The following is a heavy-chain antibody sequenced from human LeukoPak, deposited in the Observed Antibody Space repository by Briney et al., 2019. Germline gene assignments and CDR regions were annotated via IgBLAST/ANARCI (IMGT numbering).Heavy chain of an antibody. J-gene: IGHJ4*02. CDR3: TRLPRLGATDTYIAY. D-gene: IGHD1-26*01. CDR1: GYSFTTYW. Sequence: GESLKISCKASGYSFTTYWIGWVRQMPGKGLEWMGIIYPGDSDTRYSPSFQGQVTISADKSISTAYLQWSSLKASDTAMYYCTRLPRLGATDTYIAYWGQGSLVTVSS. CDR2: IYPGDSDT. V-gene: IGHV5-51*01.